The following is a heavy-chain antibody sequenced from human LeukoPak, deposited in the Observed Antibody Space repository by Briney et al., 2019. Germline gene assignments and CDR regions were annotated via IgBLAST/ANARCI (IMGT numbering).Heavy chain of an antibody. Sequence: SETLSLTCTVSGGSISSGDYCWSWIRQPPGKGLEWIGYVYYSGSTYYNPSLKSRVTISVDTSKNQFSLKLSSVAAADTAVYYCARAGSSFDYWGQGTLVTVSS. CDR1: GGSISSGDYC. V-gene: IGHV4-30-4*01. CDR3: ARAGSSFDY. CDR2: VYYSGST. J-gene: IGHJ4*02. D-gene: IGHD2-2*01.